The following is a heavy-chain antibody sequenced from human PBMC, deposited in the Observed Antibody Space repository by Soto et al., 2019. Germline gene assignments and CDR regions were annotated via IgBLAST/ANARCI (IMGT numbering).Heavy chain of an antibody. CDR3: ARENPSYYYDSSGYPGGDYYGMDV. Sequence: GGSLRLSCAASGFTFSSYWMSCVRQAPGKGLEWVANIKQDGSEKYYVDSVKGRFTISRDNAKNSLYLQMNSLRAEDTAVYYCARENPSYYYDSSGYPGGDYYGMDVWGQGTTVTVSS. V-gene: IGHV3-7*01. CDR1: GFTFSSYW. J-gene: IGHJ6*02. CDR2: IKQDGSEK. D-gene: IGHD3-22*01.